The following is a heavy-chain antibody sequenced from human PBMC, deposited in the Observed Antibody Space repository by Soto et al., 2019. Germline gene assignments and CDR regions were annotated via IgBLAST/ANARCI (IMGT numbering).Heavy chain of an antibody. J-gene: IGHJ4*01. Sequence: ASVKVSCKASGYTFSSYGVGWVRQAPGQGLEWVGCISAYTANTNYAQKLQDRVTMTTDTSTSIAFLELRSLRSDDTAVYYCARENSGSYHRHFDYWGQGTLVTVSS. CDR3: ARENSGSYHRHFDY. CDR2: ISAYTANT. D-gene: IGHD1-26*01. CDR1: GYTFSSYG. V-gene: IGHV1-18*01.